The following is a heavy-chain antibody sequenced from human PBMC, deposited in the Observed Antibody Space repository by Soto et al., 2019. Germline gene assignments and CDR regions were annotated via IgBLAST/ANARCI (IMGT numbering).Heavy chain of an antibody. CDR2: ISSSSSTI. Sequence: GGSLRLSCAASGFTFSSYSMNWVRQAPGKGLEWVSYISSSSSTIYYADSVKGRFTISRDNAKNSLYLQMNSLRAEDTAVYYCARAVGYYYDSSGYEYFQHWGQGTLVTVSS. J-gene: IGHJ1*01. CDR1: GFTFSSYS. D-gene: IGHD3-22*01. V-gene: IGHV3-48*01. CDR3: ARAVGYYYDSSGYEYFQH.